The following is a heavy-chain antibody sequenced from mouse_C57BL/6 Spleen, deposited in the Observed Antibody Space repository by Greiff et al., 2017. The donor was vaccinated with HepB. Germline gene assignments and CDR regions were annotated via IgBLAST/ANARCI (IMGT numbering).Heavy chain of an antibody. J-gene: IGHJ4*01. Sequence: EVQLVESGPGLVKPSQSLSLTCSVTGYSITSGYYWNWIRQFPGNKLEWMGYISYDGSNNYNPSLKNRISITRDTSKNQFFLKLNSVTTEDTATYYCAREVPIYYGYDDGLMDYWGQGTSVTVSS. V-gene: IGHV3-6*01. D-gene: IGHD2-2*01. CDR2: ISYDGSN. CDR1: GYSITSGYY. CDR3: AREVPIYYGYDDGLMDY.